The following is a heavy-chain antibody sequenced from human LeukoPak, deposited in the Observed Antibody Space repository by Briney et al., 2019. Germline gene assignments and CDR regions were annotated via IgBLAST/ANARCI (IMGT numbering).Heavy chain of an antibody. V-gene: IGHV1-2*02. J-gene: IGHJ3*02. CDR3: ARWYYDFWSGSHAFDI. D-gene: IGHD3-3*01. CDR1: GYTFTGYY. CDR2: INPNSGGT. Sequence: ASVKVSCKASGYTFTGYYMHWVRQAPGQGLEWMGWINPNSGGTNYAQKFQGRVTMTRDTSISTAYMELSRLRSDDTAVYYCARWYYDFWSGSHAFDIWGQGTMVTVSS.